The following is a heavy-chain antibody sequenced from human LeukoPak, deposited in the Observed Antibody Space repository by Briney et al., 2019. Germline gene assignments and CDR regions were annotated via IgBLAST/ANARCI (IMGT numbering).Heavy chain of an antibody. J-gene: IGHJ4*02. CDR2: IIPIFGTT. CDR1: GDTFSSSA. D-gene: IGHD3-22*01. V-gene: IGHV1-69*05. Sequence: SVKVSCKASGDTFSSSAISWVRQAPGQGLEWMGGIIPIFGTTDYAQKFRGRITITTDESRSTAYMEISSLRSEDSAVYYCARGKDTSAYRALDSWGQGTLVTVSS. CDR3: ARGKDTSAYRALDS.